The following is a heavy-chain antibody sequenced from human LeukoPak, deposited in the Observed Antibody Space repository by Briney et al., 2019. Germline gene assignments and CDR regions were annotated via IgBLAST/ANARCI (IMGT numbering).Heavy chain of an antibody. V-gene: IGHV3-30*18. D-gene: IGHD6-13*01. CDR3: AKGTYSSSWSNNLGYYFDY. Sequence: GRSLRLSCAASGFTFSSYGMHWVRQAPGKGLEWVAVISYDGSNKCYADSVKGRFTISRDNSKNTLYLQMNSLRAEDTAVYYCAKGTYSSSWSNNLGYYFDYWGQGTLVTVSS. CDR1: GFTFSSYG. CDR2: ISYDGSNK. J-gene: IGHJ4*02.